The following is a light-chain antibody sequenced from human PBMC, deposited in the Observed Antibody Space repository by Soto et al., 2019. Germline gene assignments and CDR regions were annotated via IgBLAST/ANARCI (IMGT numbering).Light chain of an antibody. J-gene: IGLJ2*01. CDR3: ATWDDSLNGHVV. Sequence: QSVLTQPPSASGTPGQSVTISCSGSSSNIGSSTVNWYQQLPGAAPKLLIYTNNQRPSGVPDRFSGSKSGTSASLAINGLQSEDEADYYCATWDDSLNGHVVFGGGTKLTVL. CDR2: TNN. V-gene: IGLV1-44*01. CDR1: SSNIGSST.